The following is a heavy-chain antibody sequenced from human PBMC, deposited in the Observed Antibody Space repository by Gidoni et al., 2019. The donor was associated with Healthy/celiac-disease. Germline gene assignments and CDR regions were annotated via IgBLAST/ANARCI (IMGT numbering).Heavy chain of an antibody. CDR2: IWYDGSNK. Sequence: QVQLVESGGGVVQPGRSLRLSCAASGFTFSGYGMHWVRQGPGKGVEWVAVIWYDGSNKYYADSVKGRFTISRDNSKNTLYLQMNSLRAEDTAVYYCARDGGWGFDYWGQGTLVTVSS. J-gene: IGHJ4*02. D-gene: IGHD3-10*01. V-gene: IGHV3-33*01. CDR3: ARDGGWGFDY. CDR1: GFTFSGYG.